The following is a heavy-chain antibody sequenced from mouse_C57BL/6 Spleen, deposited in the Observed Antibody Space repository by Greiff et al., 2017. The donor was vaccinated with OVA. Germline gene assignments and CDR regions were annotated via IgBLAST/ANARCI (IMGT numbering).Heavy chain of an antibody. D-gene: IGHD1-1*01. CDR2: ISDGGSYT. J-gene: IGHJ1*03. CDR1: GFTFSSYA. CDR3: ASTVVAHWYFDV. V-gene: IGHV5-4*01. Sequence: EVQLVESGGGLVKPGGSLKLSCAASGFTFSSYAMSWVRQTPEKRLEWVATISDGGSYTYYPDNVKGRFTISRDNAKNNLYLQMSHLTSEDTAMYYFASTVVAHWYFDVWGTGTTVTVSS.